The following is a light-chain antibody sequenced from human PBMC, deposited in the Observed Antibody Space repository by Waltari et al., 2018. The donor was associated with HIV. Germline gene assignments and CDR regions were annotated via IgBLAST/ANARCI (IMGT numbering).Light chain of an antibody. CDR2: EVT. Sequence: QSALTPPPSATGSLGQSVTISFTGSSSDIGAHVFVSWFQQHPHRAPKLLLYEVTRRPSTVSDRFSGSRSGNTAFLTVAGLQPDDEATYFCSSYGDSLRVLFGGGTNVTVL. J-gene: IGLJ3*02. CDR3: SSYGDSLRVL. V-gene: IGLV2-8*01. CDR1: SSDIGAHVF.